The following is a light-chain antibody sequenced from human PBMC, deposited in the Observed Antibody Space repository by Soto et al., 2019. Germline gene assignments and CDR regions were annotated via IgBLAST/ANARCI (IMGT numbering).Light chain of an antibody. V-gene: IGKV3-15*01. J-gene: IGKJ2*01. CDR2: AAS. CDR1: QSVADK. Sequence: EVVMTQLPATLSVSPGERVSLSCRASQSVADKLAWYQRKPGQAPRLLIYAASSRAAGIPTRFSGSGSGTDFTLTISSLQPEDFAVYYCQQYDDWPPFTFGQGTRLDI. CDR3: QQYDDWPPFT.